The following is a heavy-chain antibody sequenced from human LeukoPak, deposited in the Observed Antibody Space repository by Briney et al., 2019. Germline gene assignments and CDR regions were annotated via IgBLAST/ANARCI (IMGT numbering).Heavy chain of an antibody. CDR3: ARGEYYYGSGSYYSAFDY. Sequence: SETLSLTCTVSGGSISSYYWSRIRQPAGKGLEWIGRIYTSGSTNYNPSLKSRVIMSVDTSKNQFSLKLSSVTAADTAVYYCARGEYYYGSGSYYSAFDYWGQGTLVTVSS. CDR1: GGSISSYY. D-gene: IGHD3-10*01. V-gene: IGHV4-4*07. J-gene: IGHJ4*02. CDR2: IYTSGST.